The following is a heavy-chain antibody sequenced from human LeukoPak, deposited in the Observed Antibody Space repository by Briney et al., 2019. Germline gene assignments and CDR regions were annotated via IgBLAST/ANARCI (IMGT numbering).Heavy chain of an antibody. V-gene: IGHV4-38-2*01. D-gene: IGHD6-13*01. CDR1: GYSISSGYY. Sequence: SETLSLTCAVSGYSISSGYYWGWIRQPPGKGLEWIGSIYHSGSTYYNPSLKSRVTISVDTSKNQSSLKLSSVTAADTAVYYCARHNLAAAGLYYFDYWGQGTLVTVSS. CDR2: IYHSGST. J-gene: IGHJ4*02. CDR3: ARHNLAAAGLYYFDY.